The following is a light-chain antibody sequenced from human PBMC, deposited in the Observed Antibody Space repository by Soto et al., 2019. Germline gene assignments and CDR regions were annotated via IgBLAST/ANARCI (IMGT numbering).Light chain of an antibody. Sequence: QSALTQPASVSGSPGKSITISCTGTSSDVGGYLYVSWYQQYPGKAPKLMIYDVTNRPSGVSNRFSGFKSGTTAFLTISGLQAEDEADYYCSSYTTSNTLVFGGGTKVTVL. V-gene: IGLV2-14*01. CDR1: SSDVGGYLY. CDR3: SSYTTSNTLV. J-gene: IGLJ2*01. CDR2: DVT.